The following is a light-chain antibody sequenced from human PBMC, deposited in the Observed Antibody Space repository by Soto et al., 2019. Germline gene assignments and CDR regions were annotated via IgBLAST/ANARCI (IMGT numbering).Light chain of an antibody. CDR2: KAS. CDR1: QTISSW. Sequence: DIQMTQSPSTLSGSVGDRVTITCRASQTISSWLAWYQQKPGKAPKLLIYKASTLKSGVPSRFSGSGSGTEFTLTISSLQPDDSATYYCQQYNYYRTFGQGTKVDIK. V-gene: IGKV1-5*03. J-gene: IGKJ1*01. CDR3: QQYNYYRT.